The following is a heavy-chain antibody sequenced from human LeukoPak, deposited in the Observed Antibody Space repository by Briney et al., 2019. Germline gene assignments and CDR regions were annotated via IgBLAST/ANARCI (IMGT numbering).Heavy chain of an antibody. Sequence: TSETLSLTCTVSGGSISSGGYYWSWIRHHPGKGLEWLGYIYYSGSTYYNPSLKSRVTISVDTSKNQFSLKLSSVTAADTAVYYCARVGGHSSSPGDYWGQGTLVTVSS. V-gene: IGHV4-31*03. CDR1: GGSISSGGYY. J-gene: IGHJ4*02. D-gene: IGHD6-6*01. CDR3: ARVGGHSSSPGDY. CDR2: IYYSGST.